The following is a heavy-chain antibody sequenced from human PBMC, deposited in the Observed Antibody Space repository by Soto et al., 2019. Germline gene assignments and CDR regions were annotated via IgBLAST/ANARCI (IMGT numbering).Heavy chain of an antibody. V-gene: IGHV3-23*01. CDR3: ATEASSSGTIDY. D-gene: IGHD6-13*01. CDR1: AFTFSSYA. CDR2: ISGSGGST. J-gene: IGHJ4*02. Sequence: GGSLRLSCAAAAFTFSSYAMSWVRQAPGEGLEWVSAISGSGGSTYYADSVKGRFTISRDNSKNTLYLQMNSLRAEDTAVYYCATEASSSGTIDYWGQGTLVTVSS.